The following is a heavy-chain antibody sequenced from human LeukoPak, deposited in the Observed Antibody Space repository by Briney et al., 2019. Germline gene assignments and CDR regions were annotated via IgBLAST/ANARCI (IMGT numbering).Heavy chain of an antibody. D-gene: IGHD3-22*01. J-gene: IGHJ6*02. CDR2: ISAYNGNT. Sequence: AAVKVSLKASGYTFNSFGISWVRQAPAQGLEWMGWISAYNGNTHHPEKLQGRLTMTTDTPTSTAYMELKRLRSDDTAIYYCARDTVMMVGSYYYGKDVWGQGTTVTVSS. V-gene: IGHV1-18*01. CDR3: ARDTVMMVGSYYYGKDV. CDR1: GYTFNSFG.